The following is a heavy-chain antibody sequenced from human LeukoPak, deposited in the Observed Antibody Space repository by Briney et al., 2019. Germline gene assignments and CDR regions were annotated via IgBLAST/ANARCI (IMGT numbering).Heavy chain of an antibody. D-gene: IGHD6-13*01. CDR1: GDSISRDL. Sequence: PSETLSLTCTVTGDSISRDLWNWIRQPVGKELEWIGRIYTRGSTNYNPSLKSRATMAVDTSKNQISLNLISLTAADTAVYYCARGAAQFDPWGQGTLVTVSS. CDR2: IYTRGST. V-gene: IGHV4-4*07. J-gene: IGHJ5*02. CDR3: ARGAAQFDP.